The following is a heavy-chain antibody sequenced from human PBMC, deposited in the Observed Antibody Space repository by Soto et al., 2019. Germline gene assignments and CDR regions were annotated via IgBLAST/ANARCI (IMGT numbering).Heavy chain of an antibody. CDR2: INKDGSDK. D-gene: IGHD3-9*01. V-gene: IGHV3-7*01. Sequence: GGSLRLSCAASGFTFSSYWMSWVRQAPGKGLEWVANINKDGSDKWYVDSVKGRFTISRENVKKSMDLQMNSLRDEDTAVYYCARAPFDWQLSYYFDYWGQGTLVTVSS. CDR3: ARAPFDWQLSYYFDY. J-gene: IGHJ4*02. CDR1: GFTFSSYW.